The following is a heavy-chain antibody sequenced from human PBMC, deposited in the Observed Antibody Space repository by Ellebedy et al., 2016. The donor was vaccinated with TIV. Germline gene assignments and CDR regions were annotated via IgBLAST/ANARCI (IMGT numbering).Heavy chain of an antibody. CDR1: GFTFSSNY. J-gene: IGHJ4*02. CDR2: IYSGGST. V-gene: IGHV3-66*01. CDR3: ARNRDSSGWYADY. D-gene: IGHD6-19*01. Sequence: GESLKISCAASGFTFSSNYMSWVRQAPGKGLEWVSVIYSGGSTYYGDSVKGRFTISRDNSKNTVYLQMNSLRAEDTAVYYCARNRDSSGWYADYWGQGTPVTVSS.